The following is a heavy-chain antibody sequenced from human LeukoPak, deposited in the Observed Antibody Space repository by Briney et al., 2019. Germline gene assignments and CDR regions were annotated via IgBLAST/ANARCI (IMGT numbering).Heavy chain of an antibody. CDR1: GYSFTSYW. Sequence: GESLKISCKGSGYSFTSYWIGWVPQMPGKGLEWMGIIDPGDSDTRYSPSLQGQVTISADKSISTAYLQWSSLKASDTAMYYCARHTSTMGCSGGSCYPNWFDPWGQGTLVTVSS. D-gene: IGHD2-15*01. CDR3: ARHTSTMGCSGGSCYPNWFDP. CDR2: IDPGDSDT. J-gene: IGHJ5*02. V-gene: IGHV5-51*01.